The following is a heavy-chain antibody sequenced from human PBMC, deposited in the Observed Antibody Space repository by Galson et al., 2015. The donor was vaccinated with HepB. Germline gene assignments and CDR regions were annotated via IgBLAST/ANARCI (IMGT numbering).Heavy chain of an antibody. V-gene: IGHV6-1*01. Sequence: CAISGDSVSSNSAAWNWIRQSPSRGLEWLGRTYYRSKWYNDYAVSVKSRITINPDTSKNQFSLQLNSVTPEDTAVYYCARVVSVGNGVRMIVVVITTSDAFDIWGQGTMVTVSS. CDR2: TYYRSKWYN. CDR1: GDSVSSNSAA. J-gene: IGHJ3*02. D-gene: IGHD3-22*01. CDR3: ARVVSVGNGVRMIVVVITTSDAFDI.